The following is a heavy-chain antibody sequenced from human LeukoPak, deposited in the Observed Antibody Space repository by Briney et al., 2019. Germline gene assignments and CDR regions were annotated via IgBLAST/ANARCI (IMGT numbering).Heavy chain of an antibody. J-gene: IGHJ4*02. CDR1: GFAFSSYW. CDR3: ARRGGDYFDY. V-gene: IGHV3-74*01. Sequence: PGGSLRLSCAASGFAFSSYWMHWVRQVPGKGLVWVSRIKNDGSSTSYAESEKGRFTISRDNAKNTLYLQMNSLRAEDTAVYYCARRGGDYFDYWGQGTLVTVSS. CDR2: IKNDGSST. D-gene: IGHD4-17*01.